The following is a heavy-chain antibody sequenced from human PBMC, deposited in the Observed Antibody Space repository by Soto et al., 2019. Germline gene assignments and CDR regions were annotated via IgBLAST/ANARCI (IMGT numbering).Heavy chain of an antibody. CDR1: GFTFSSYA. Sequence: GGSLRLSCAASGFTFSSYAMSWVRQAPGKGLEWVSAISGSGGSTYYADSVKGRFTISRDNSKNTLYLQMNSLRAEDTAVYYCAKEGPYDVKHSGVLLRWDVWGKGTTVTVSS. V-gene: IGHV3-23*01. J-gene: IGHJ6*04. CDR2: ISGSGGST. D-gene: IGHD3-10*01. CDR3: AKEGPYDVKHSGVLLRWDV.